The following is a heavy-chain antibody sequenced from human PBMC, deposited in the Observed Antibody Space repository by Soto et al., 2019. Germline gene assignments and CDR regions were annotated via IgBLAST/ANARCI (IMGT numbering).Heavy chain of an antibody. CDR3: ARGGIYSTEGFVS. CDR1: GFTFSSYW. V-gene: IGHV3-74*01. CDR2: INSDESST. J-gene: IGHJ4*02. Sequence: EVQLVESGGGLVQPGGSLRLSCAVSGFTFSSYWMHWVRQAPGKGLVWVSRINSDESSTSYADSVKGRFTISRDNAKNMLYLEMNSLRSEDTAVYYCARGGIYSTEGFVSWGQVTLVMVSS. D-gene: IGHD1-26*01.